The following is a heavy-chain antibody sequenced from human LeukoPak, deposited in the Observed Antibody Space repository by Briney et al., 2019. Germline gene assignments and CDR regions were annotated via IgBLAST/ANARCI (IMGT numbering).Heavy chain of an antibody. D-gene: IGHD6-19*01. CDR3: ARDGNSGWHGAVDY. V-gene: IGHV3-7*01. CDR2: IKQDGSEK. Sequence: GSLRLSCAASGFTFSSYWMSWVRQAPGKGLEWVANIKQDGSEKYYVDSVKGRFTISRDNAKNSLYLQMNSLRAEDTAVYSCARDGNSGWHGAVDYWGQGTLVTVSS. J-gene: IGHJ4*02. CDR1: GFTFSSYW.